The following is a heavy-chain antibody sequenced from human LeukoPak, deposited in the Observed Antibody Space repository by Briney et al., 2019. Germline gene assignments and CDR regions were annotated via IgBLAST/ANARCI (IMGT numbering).Heavy chain of an antibody. Sequence: GGSLRLSCAASGFTFSSYAMSWVRQAPGKGLEWVSAISGSGGSTYYADSVKGRFTISRDNSKNTLYLQMKSLRAEDTAVYYCAKGHRYGDYSFDYWGQGTLVTVSS. CDR2: ISGSGGST. D-gene: IGHD4-17*01. CDR1: GFTFSSYA. J-gene: IGHJ4*02. V-gene: IGHV3-23*01. CDR3: AKGHRYGDYSFDY.